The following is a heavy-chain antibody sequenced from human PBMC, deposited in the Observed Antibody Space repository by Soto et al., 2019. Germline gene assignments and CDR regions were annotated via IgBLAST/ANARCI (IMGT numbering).Heavy chain of an antibody. CDR1: GFTFSRYA. CDR2: ISGSGGST. V-gene: IGHV3-23*01. Sequence: GGSMRLSCAASGFTFSRYAMSWVRQATGKGLEWVSAISGSGGSTYYADSVKGRFTISRDNSKNTLYLQMNSLRAEDTAVYYCAKVSIVGATHYYFDYWGQGTLVTVSS. J-gene: IGHJ4*02. D-gene: IGHD1-26*01. CDR3: AKVSIVGATHYYFDY.